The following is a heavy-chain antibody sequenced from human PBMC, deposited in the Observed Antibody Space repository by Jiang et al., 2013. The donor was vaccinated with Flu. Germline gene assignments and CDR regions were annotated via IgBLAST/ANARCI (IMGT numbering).Heavy chain of an antibody. D-gene: IGHD2-2*01. J-gene: IGHJ3*02. Sequence: SMNWVRQAPGRGWSGSHPLVVVVVTYTTQTQXRAEFTISRDNAKNSLYLQMNSLRAEDTAVYYCELRVRSSTSTTLDIWGQGTMVTVSS. CDR2: LVVVVVT. CDR1: S. CDR3: ELRVRSSTSTTLDI. V-gene: IGHV3-21*01.